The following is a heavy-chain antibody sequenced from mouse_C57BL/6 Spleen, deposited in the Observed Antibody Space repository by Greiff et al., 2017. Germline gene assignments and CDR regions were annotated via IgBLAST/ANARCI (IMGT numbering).Heavy chain of an antibody. CDR1: GFTFSDYY. V-gene: IGHV5-16*01. Sequence: EVKLVESEGGLVQPGSSMKLSCTASGFTFSDYYMAWVRQVPETGLEWVANINYDGSSTYYLDSLKSRFIISRDNAKNILYLQMSSLKSEYTATYYCAREGIYYEYDGAYWYFDVWGTGTTVTVSS. D-gene: IGHD2-4*01. CDR3: AREGIYYEYDGAYWYFDV. CDR2: INYDGSST. J-gene: IGHJ1*03.